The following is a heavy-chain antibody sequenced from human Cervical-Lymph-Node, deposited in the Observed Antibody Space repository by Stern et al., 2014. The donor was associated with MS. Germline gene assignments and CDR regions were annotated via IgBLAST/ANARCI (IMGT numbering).Heavy chain of an antibody. D-gene: IGHD2-2*01. CDR1: GYTFTDYY. V-gene: IGHV1-2*06. Sequence: QVQLVQSGAEVKKPGASVKVSCTASGYTFTDYYIHWVRLAPGQGLEWMGRLNPTTGDTNSAQSLQGRVTVTRDTSISAAYMELSRLNADDTALYYCATALTSGMDLWGQGTTVTVSS. CDR2: LNPTTGDT. J-gene: IGHJ6*02. CDR3: ATALTSGMDL.